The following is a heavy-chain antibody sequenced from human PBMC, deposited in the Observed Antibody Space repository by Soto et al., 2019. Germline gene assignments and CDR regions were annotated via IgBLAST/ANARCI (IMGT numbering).Heavy chain of an antibody. V-gene: IGHV1-2*04. CDR1: GYTFTGYS. CDR2: INPNCGGT. D-gene: IGHD3-10*01. CDR3: ARGGSLWFGELSDYSYGMDV. J-gene: IGHJ6*02. Sequence: QVQLVQSGAEVKKPGSSVKVSCKASGYTFTGYSMHWVRQAPGQGLEWMGWINPNCGGTNYAQKFQGWVTMTRDTSIRAAYMELSRLTCDDTAVYYCARGGSLWFGELSDYSYGMDVWGQGTTVTVSS.